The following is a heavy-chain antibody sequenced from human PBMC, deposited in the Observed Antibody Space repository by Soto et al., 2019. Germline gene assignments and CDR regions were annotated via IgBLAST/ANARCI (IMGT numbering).Heavy chain of an antibody. Sequence: QMQLVESGGGVVQPGRSLRLSCAASGFSFTSFGIHWVRQAPGKGLEWVALVSYDGSSKFYSDSVKGRFAISRDNSRKSVYLQMNSLKYDDTAVYYCAILSTVTTTTSNYWGQGNLVKVSS. D-gene: IGHD4-17*01. J-gene: IGHJ4*02. CDR3: AILSTVTTTTSNY. CDR1: GFSFTSFG. CDR2: VSYDGSSK. V-gene: IGHV3-30*03.